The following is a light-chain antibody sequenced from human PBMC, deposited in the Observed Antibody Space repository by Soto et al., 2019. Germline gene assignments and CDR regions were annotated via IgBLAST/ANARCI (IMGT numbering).Light chain of an antibody. CDR3: QQSYITPRT. CDR2: WAS. Sequence: DIVMTQSPDSLAVSLGERATINCKSSQSVLYSSNNKNYLAWYQQKPGQPPKLLIYWASTRESGVPDRFSGTGSGTDFTLTISGLRADDVAVYYCQQSYITPRTFGEGTKVEIK. V-gene: IGKV4-1*01. J-gene: IGKJ1*01. CDR1: QSVLYSSNNKNY.